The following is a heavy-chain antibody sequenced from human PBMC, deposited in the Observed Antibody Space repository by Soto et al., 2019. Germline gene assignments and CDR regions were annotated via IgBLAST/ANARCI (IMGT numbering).Heavy chain of an antibody. CDR2: ISGSGGST. Sequence: EVQLLESGGGLVQPGGSLRLSCAASGFTFSSYAMSWVRQAPGKGLEWVSAISGSGGSTYYADSVKGRFTISRDNSKNTLYLQMNSLRAGDTAVYYCAKDSVREILWFSGGQGPLVTVSS. J-gene: IGHJ4*02. D-gene: IGHD3-10*01. CDR3: AKDSVREILWFS. V-gene: IGHV3-23*01. CDR1: GFTFSSYA.